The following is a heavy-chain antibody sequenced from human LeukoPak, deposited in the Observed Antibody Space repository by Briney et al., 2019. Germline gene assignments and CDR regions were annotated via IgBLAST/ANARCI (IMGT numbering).Heavy chain of an antibody. CDR3: ARDVAGGFGWAFDI. Sequence: PGGSLRLSCAASGFTVSSNYMSWVRQAPGKGLEWVSVIYSGGSTYYADSVKGRFTISRDNSKNTLYLQMNSLRAEDTAVYYCARDVAGGFGWAFDIWGQGTMVTVSS. CDR2: IYSGGST. CDR1: GFTVSSNY. D-gene: IGHD3-16*01. J-gene: IGHJ3*02. V-gene: IGHV3-53*01.